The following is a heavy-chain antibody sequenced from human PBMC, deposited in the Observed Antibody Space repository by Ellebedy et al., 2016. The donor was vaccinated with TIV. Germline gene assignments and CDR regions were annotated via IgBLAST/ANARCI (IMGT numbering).Heavy chain of an antibody. Sequence: GGSLRLSXAASGFAFSSYWMHWVRQAPGKGLEWVSSISGSGGSTYYADSVKGRFTISRDNSKNTLYLQMNSLRAEDTAVYYCAKDPRYHVDYWGQGTLVTVSS. V-gene: IGHV3-23*01. CDR3: AKDPRYHVDY. CDR2: ISGSGGST. D-gene: IGHD2-2*01. CDR1: GFAFSSYW. J-gene: IGHJ4*02.